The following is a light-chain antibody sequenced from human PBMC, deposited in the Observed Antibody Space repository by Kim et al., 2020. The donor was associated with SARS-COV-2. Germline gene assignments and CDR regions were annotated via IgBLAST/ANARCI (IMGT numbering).Light chain of an antibody. CDR1: SSNFGARYD. CDR3: QSYDSSLSGYV. J-gene: IGLJ1*01. CDR2: GNS. V-gene: IGLV1-40*01. Sequence: QSVLTQPPSVSGAPGQRVTISCTGSSSNFGARYDVNWYQHFPRTAPKLLIYGNSNRPSGVPDRFSGSKSGTSASLAITGLQAEDETDYYCQSYDSSLSGYVFGTGTKVTVL.